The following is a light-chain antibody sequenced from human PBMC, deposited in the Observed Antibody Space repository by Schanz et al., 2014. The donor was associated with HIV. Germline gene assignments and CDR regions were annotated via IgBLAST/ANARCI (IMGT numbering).Light chain of an antibody. V-gene: IGKV1-5*03. J-gene: IGKJ2*02. Sequence: DIQMTQSPSTLSTSVGDRVTITCRASQRISWWLAWYQQKPGQAPSLLIYRASTLQTGVPSRFSGSGSGTEFTLTISSLQPDDFATYFCLQYDSDSWTFGQGTKLDIQ. CDR1: QRISWW. CDR2: RAS. CDR3: LQYDSDSWT.